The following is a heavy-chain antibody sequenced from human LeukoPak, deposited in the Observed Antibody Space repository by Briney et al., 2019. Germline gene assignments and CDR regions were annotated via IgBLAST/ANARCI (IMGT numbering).Heavy chain of an antibody. J-gene: IGHJ5*02. V-gene: IGHV4-59*08. CDR1: GGSISSYY. CDR3: ARHHRWFDP. Sequence: SETLSLTCTVSGGSISSYYWSWIRQPPGKGLEWIGYIYYSGSTNYNPSLKSRVTISVDTSKNQFSLKLSSVTAADTAVYYCARHHRWFDPWGQGTLVTVSS. CDR2: IYYSGST.